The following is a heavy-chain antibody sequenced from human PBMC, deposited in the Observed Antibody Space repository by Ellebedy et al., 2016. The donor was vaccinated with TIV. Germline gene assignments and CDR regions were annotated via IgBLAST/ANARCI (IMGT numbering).Heavy chain of an antibody. CDR3: TRPRTASSNRHYFDS. V-gene: IGHV5-51*01. D-gene: IGHD6-13*01. Sequence: GESLKISCEGSGYMFSTYWIAWVRQMPGNGLEWMGIIYPGDSDTTYSPSFRGQVTMLVDKSITTVYLQWSSLKASDTAMYYCTRPRTASSNRHYFDSWGQGTLVTVSS. CDR1: GYMFSTYW. CDR2: IYPGDSDT. J-gene: IGHJ4*02.